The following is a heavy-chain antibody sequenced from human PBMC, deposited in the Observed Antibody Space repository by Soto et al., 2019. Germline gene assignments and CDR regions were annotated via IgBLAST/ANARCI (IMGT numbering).Heavy chain of an antibody. D-gene: IGHD3-9*01. V-gene: IGHV3-11*01. CDR2: ISTNGRTT. CDR1: GVTFSDYY. Sequence: GGSLRLSCAASGVTFSDYYMGWIRQAPGKGLEWVSYISTNGRTTHYADSVKGRFTTSRDNAKNSVSLQMNSLRAEDTAVYYCAKVLAGYYYYWGQGTLVTVSS. J-gene: IGHJ4*02. CDR3: AKVLAGYYYY.